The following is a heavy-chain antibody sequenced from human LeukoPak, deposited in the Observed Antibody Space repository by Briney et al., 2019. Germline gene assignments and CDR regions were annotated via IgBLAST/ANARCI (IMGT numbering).Heavy chain of an antibody. CDR2: IYYSGSA. CDR1: GGAIGSDGYY. V-gene: IGHV4-31*03. D-gene: IGHD3-10*01. Sequence: PSETLSLTCSVSGGAIGSDGYYWNRIRQHPGKGLEWIGYIYYSGSASYNPSLKSRVTISVDTSKNQFSLRLSSVTAADTAVYYCARGRFYGFSGDSWGQGSLVTVSS. J-gene: IGHJ4*02. CDR3: ARGRFYGFSGDS.